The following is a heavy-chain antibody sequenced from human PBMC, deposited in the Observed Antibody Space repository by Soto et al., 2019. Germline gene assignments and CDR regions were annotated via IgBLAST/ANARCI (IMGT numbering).Heavy chain of an antibody. V-gene: IGHV3-66*01. Sequence: EEQLVESGGGLVQPGGSLRLSCAASGFTVNSNYMNWVRQAPGKGLEWVSVIYSGGSTYYADSVKGRFTISRDNSKNMLYLQMHSLRAEETAVYFCARGVDYYDSSGYYFQGYGMDVWGQGTTVTVSS. D-gene: IGHD3-22*01. CDR3: ARGVDYYDSSGYYFQGYGMDV. CDR2: IYSGGST. J-gene: IGHJ6*02. CDR1: GFTVNSNY.